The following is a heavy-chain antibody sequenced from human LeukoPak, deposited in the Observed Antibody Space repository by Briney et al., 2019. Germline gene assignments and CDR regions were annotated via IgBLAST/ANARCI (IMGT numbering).Heavy chain of an antibody. CDR2: INHSGST. D-gene: IGHD5-24*01. Sequence: SETLSLTCAVYGESFSGYYWSWIRQPPGKGLEWIGEINHSGSTNYNPSLKSRVTISVDTSKNQFSLKLSSVTAADTAVYYCASMLRMAPAHYYYYYGMDVWGQGTTVTVSS. CDR1: GESFSGYY. CDR3: ASMLRMAPAHYYYYYGMDV. V-gene: IGHV4-34*01. J-gene: IGHJ6*02.